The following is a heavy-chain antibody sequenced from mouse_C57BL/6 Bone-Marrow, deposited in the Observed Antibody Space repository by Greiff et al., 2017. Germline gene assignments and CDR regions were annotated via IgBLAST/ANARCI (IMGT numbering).Heavy chain of an antibody. J-gene: IGHJ4*01. CDR3: ASDGYPWAMDY. CDR2: IYPRSGNT. CDR1: GYTFTSYG. D-gene: IGHD2-3*01. Sequence: QVQLQQSGAELARPGASVKLSCKASGYTFTSYGISWVKQRTGQGLEWIGEIYPRSGNTYSNEELKGKATLTADKSSSTAYMELRSLTSEDSAVYFCASDGYPWAMDYWGQGTSVTVSS. V-gene: IGHV1-81*01.